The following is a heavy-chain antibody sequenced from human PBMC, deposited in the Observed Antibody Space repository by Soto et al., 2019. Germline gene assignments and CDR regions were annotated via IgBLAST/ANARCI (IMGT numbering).Heavy chain of an antibody. CDR3: AREGGSGSCRYYALDV. Sequence: QVQLVQSGAEVKKPGSSVKVSCKASGGTFSSYTITWVRQAPGQGLEWMGGIIPIFGTANYAQKFQGRVTITADESTNTAYMELSSLRSEDTAVYYCAREGGSGSCRYYALDVWGQGTTVTVSS. CDR1: GGTFSSYT. D-gene: IGHD3-10*01. CDR2: IIPIFGTA. J-gene: IGHJ6*02. V-gene: IGHV1-69*12.